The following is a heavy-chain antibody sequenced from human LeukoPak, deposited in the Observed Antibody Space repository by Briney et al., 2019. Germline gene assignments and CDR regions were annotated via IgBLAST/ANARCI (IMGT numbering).Heavy chain of an antibody. J-gene: IGHJ4*02. CDR1: GFTFSGYA. Sequence: GGSLRLSCAASGFTFSGYAMSWVRQAPGKGLERVSAIGGSDGSTYYADSVKGRFTISRDNSKNTLYLQMNSLRAEDTAVYYCARLMRLLLGYFDYWGQGTLVTVSS. CDR3: ARLMRLLLGYFDY. V-gene: IGHV3-23*01. CDR2: IGGSDGST. D-gene: IGHD2-21*02.